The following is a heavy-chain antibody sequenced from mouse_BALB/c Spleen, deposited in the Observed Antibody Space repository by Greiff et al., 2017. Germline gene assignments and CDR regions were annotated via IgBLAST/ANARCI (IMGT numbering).Heavy chain of an antibody. Sequence: EVQLQQSGAELVKPGASVKLSCTASGFNIKDTYMHWVKQRPEQGLEWIGRIDPANGNTKYDPKFQGKATITADTSSNTAYLQLSSLTSEDTAVDYCARSPYHSNYDYWGQGTTLTVSS. V-gene: IGHV14-3*02. CDR1: GFNIKDTY. J-gene: IGHJ2*01. D-gene: IGHD2-5*01. CDR3: ARSPYHSNYDY. CDR2: IDPANGNT.